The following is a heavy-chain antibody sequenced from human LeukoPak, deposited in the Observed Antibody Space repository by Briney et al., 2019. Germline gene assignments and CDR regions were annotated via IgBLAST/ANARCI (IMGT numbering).Heavy chain of an antibody. D-gene: IGHD3-16*02. V-gene: IGHV4-34*01. CDR2: INHSGST. CDR1: GGSFSGYY. J-gene: IGHJ3*02. Sequence: SETLSLTCAVYGGSFSGYYWSWIRQPPGQGLEWIGEINHSGSTNYNPSLKSRVTMSVDTSKNQFSLKLSSVTAADTAVYYCARSNYVWGSYRPRQSDAFDIWGQGTMVTVSS. CDR3: ARSNYVWGSYRPRQSDAFDI.